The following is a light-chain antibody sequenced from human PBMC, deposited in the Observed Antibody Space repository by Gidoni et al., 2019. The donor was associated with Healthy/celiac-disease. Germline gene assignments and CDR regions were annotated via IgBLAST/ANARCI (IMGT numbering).Light chain of an antibody. V-gene: IGLV2-11*01. CDR3: CSYAGSYTLV. CDR1: SSDVGGYNY. J-gene: IGLJ2*01. Sequence: QSALTQPRSVSGSPGQSVTISCTGTSSDVGGYNYVSWYQQHPGKAHKLMIYDVSKRPSGVPDRFSGSKSGNTASLTISGLQAEDGADYYCCSYAGSYTLVFGGGTKLTVL. CDR2: DVS.